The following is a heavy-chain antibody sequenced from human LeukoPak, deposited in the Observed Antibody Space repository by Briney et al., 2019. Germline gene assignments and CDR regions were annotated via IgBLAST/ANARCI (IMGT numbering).Heavy chain of an antibody. CDR3: AVGATTRFAFDI. CDR1: GYTFTSYD. V-gene: IGHV1-8*01. D-gene: IGHD1-26*01. J-gene: IGHJ3*02. Sequence: ASVKVSCKASGYTFTSYDINWVRQAIGQGLEWMGWMNPNSGNTGYAQKFQGRVTMTRNTSISTAYMELSSLRSEDTAVYYCAVGATTRFAFDIWGQGTMVTVSS. CDR2: MNPNSGNT.